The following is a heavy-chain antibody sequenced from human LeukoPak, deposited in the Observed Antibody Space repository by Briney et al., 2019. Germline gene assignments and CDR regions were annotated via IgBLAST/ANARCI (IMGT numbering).Heavy chain of an antibody. V-gene: IGHV4-39*07. CDR1: GGSISSSSYY. Sequence: SETLSLTCTVSGGSISSSSYYWGWIRQPPGKGLEWIGSIYHSGSTYYNPSLKSRVIISVDTSKNQFSLKLSSVTAADTAVYYCARELAVAVSYFDYWGQGTLVTVSS. CDR2: IYHSGST. D-gene: IGHD6-19*01. CDR3: ARELAVAVSYFDY. J-gene: IGHJ4*02.